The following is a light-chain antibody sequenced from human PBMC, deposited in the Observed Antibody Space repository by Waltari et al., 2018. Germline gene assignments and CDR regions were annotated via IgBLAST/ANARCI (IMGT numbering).Light chain of an antibody. CDR2: CAS. J-gene: IGKJ1*01. CDR3: QQYSSTPPT. CDR1: QRLFSRSDSKNF. V-gene: IGKV4-1*01. Sequence: SSQRLFSRSDSKNFLAWYQQKPGHTPKLLIHCASTRESGVPDRFSGSGSGTDFTLTISTLQGEDVAVYFSQQYSSTPPTFGQGTTVDI.